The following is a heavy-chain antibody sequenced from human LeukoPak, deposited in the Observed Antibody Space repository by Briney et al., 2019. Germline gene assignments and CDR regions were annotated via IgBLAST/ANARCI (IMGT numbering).Heavy chain of an antibody. CDR2: INPNSGGT. Sequence: ASVKVSCKASGYTLTGYYMHWVRQAPGQGLEWMGWINPNSGGTNYAQKFQGRVTMTRDTSISTAYMELSRLRSDDTAVYYCATLTYYYDSSGYDLDYWGQGTLVTVSS. CDR1: GYTLTGYY. J-gene: IGHJ4*02. CDR3: ATLTYYYDSSGYDLDY. V-gene: IGHV1-2*02. D-gene: IGHD3-22*01.